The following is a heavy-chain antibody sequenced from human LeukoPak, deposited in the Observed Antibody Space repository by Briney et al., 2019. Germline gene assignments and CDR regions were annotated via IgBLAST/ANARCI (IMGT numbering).Heavy chain of an antibody. V-gene: IGHV4-39*07. CDR1: SGSFSGSHY. J-gene: IGHJ3*02. Sequence: SETLSLTCTVSSGSFSGSHYWGWIRQPPGKGLEWIGSIYSGGRIYYKPSLKSRVTISLDTSKNHFSLRVTSVTAADTAVYYCARAPWAYGNYVHAFDIWGQGTMVTVSS. CDR3: ARAPWAYGNYVHAFDI. D-gene: IGHD4-11*01. CDR2: IYSGGRI.